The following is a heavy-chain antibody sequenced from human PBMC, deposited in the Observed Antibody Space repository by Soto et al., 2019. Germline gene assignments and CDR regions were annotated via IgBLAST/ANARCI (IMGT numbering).Heavy chain of an antibody. CDR2: IWYDGSNK. CDR3: VRGDILTGPHFDY. J-gene: IGHJ4*02. V-gene: IGHV3-33*01. CDR1: GFTFSSYG. Sequence: GGSLRLSCAASGFTFSSYGMHWVRQAPGKGLEWVAVIWYDGSNKYYADSVKGRFTISRDNSKNTLYLQMNSLRAEDTAVYYCVRGDILTGPHFDYWGQGTLVTVSS. D-gene: IGHD3-9*01.